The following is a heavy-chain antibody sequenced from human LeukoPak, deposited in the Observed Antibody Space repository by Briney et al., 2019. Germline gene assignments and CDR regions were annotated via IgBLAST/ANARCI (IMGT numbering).Heavy chain of an antibody. D-gene: IGHD3-22*01. V-gene: IGHV3-66*02. CDR1: GFTVSSNY. Sequence: GGSLRLSCAASGFTVSSNYMSWVRQAPGKGLEWVSVIYNGGSTYYADSVKGRFTISRDNSKNPLYLQMNSLRAEDTALYYCTRGNHNYDSSGRDWGEGTLVSVSS. CDR2: IYNGGST. J-gene: IGHJ4*02. CDR3: TRGNHNYDSSGRD.